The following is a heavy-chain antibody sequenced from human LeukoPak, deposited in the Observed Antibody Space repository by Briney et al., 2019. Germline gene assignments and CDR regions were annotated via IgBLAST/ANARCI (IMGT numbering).Heavy chain of an antibody. CDR2: ISGSGGST. D-gene: IGHD1-26*01. CDR3: AKVGGCTGEKRLCAPNFDY. V-gene: IGHV3-23*01. Sequence: GGSLRLSCAASGFTFSSYAMSWVRQAPGKGLEWVSAISGSGGSTYYADSVKGRFTISRDNSKNTLYLQMNSLRAGDTAVYYCAKVGGCTGEKRLCAPNFDYWGQGTLVTVSS. J-gene: IGHJ4*02. CDR1: GFTFSSYA.